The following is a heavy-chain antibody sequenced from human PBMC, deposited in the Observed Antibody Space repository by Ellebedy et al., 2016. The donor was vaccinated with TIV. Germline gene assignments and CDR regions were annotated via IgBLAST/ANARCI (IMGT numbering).Heavy chain of an antibody. J-gene: IGHJ4*02. Sequence: AASVKVSCKTSGYTFISYDINWVRQAAGQGPEWMGWFNPKSGNSGFAPKFRGRVTLTGDTSTTTAYMEVNYLTSEDTAVYYCARCKRDILWSDFWGQGTFITVSS. CDR1: GYTFISYD. V-gene: IGHV1-8*02. CDR2: FNPKSGNS. CDR3: ARCKRDILWSDF. D-gene: IGHD2-15*01.